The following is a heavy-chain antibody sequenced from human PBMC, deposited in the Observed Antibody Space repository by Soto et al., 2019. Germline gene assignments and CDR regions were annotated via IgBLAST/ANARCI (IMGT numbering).Heavy chain of an antibody. D-gene: IGHD3-9*01. V-gene: IGHV3-21*01. CDR3: ASMYYDILTGYYGPLDV. Sequence: GGSLRLSCEASGFSFSSYTMNWVRQAPGKGLEWVSSISAGSIYIYYPDSVKGRFTISRDNAKSSLYLQMNSLRAEDTAVYYCASMYYDILTGYYGPLDVWGQGTTVTVSS. J-gene: IGHJ6*02. CDR2: ISAGSIYI. CDR1: GFSFSSYT.